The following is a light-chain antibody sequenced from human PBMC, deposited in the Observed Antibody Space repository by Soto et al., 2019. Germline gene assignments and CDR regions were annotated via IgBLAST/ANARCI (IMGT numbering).Light chain of an antibody. CDR2: AGS. Sequence: DIQLTQSPSSLSASVGDRISITCRASQSISTYLNWYQQKVGQAPKRLIYAGSTLVYGVPVRCSGRGSRADFALTISRLQLEDFGTYSCRESFRHLSLSLGGGTTVEIK. J-gene: IGKJ4*01. CDR3: RESFRHLSLS. V-gene: IGKV1-39*01. CDR1: QSISTY.